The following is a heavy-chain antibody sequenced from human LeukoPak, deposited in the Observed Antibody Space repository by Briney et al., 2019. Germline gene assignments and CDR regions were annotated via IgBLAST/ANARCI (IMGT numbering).Heavy chain of an antibody. J-gene: IGHJ3*02. CDR2: INPSGGST. D-gene: IGHD1-7*01. V-gene: IGHV1-46*01. CDR3: AREGLELFAFDI. CDR1: GYIFTGYC. Sequence: ASVKVSCKASGYIFTGYCMHWVRQAPGQGLEWMGIINPSGGSTSYAQKFQGRVTMTRDTSTSTVYMELSSLRSEDTAVYYCAREGLELFAFDIWGQGTMVTVSS.